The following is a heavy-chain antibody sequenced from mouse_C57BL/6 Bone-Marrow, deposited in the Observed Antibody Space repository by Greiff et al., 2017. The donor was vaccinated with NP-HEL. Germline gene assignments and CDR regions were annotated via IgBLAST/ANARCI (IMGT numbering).Heavy chain of an antibody. Sequence: DVHLVESEGGLVQPGSSMKLSCTASGFTFSDYYMAWVRQVPEKGLEWVANFNYDGSSTYYLDSLKSRFIISRDNATNILYLQMRSLKSEDTATYYCAREGGLRRRTYAMDYWGQGTSVTVSS. V-gene: IGHV5-16*01. J-gene: IGHJ4*01. D-gene: IGHD2-4*01. CDR1: GFTFSDYY. CDR2: FNYDGSST. CDR3: AREGGLRRRTYAMDY.